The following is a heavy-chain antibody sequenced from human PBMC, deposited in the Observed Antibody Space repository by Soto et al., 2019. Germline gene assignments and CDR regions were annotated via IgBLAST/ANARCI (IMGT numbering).Heavy chain of an antibody. D-gene: IGHD3-3*01. CDR2: IYYSGST. V-gene: IGHV4-59*08. CDR1: GGSISSYY. J-gene: IGHJ4*02. CDR3: ARRASITIFGVVTREAFDY. Sequence: PSETLSLTCTVSGGSISSYYWSWIRQPPGKGLEWIGYIYYSGSTNYNPSLKSRVTISVDTSKNQFSLKPSSVTAADTAVYYCARRASITIFGVVTREAFDYWGQGTLVTVSS.